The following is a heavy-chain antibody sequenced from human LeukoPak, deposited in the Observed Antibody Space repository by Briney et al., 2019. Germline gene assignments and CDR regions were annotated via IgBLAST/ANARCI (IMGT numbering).Heavy chain of an antibody. J-gene: IGHJ4*02. V-gene: IGHV3-30*03. CDR3: AREDPVTRPLDY. CDR1: GFTFSSYG. D-gene: IGHD4-17*01. CDR2: ISYDGSNK. Sequence: GGPLRLSCAASGFTFSSYGMHWVRQAPGKGLEWVAVISYDGSNKYYADSVKGRFTISRDNSKNTLYLQMNSLRAEDTAVYYCAREDPVTRPLDYWGQGTLVTVSS.